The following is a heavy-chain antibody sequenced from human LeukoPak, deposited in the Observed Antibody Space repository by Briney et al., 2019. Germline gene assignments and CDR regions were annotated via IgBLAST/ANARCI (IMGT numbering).Heavy chain of an antibody. J-gene: IGHJ3*02. CDR3: ASDREGSRDAFDI. D-gene: IGHD1-26*01. CDR1: GFTFSRYW. V-gene: IGHV3-7*01. CDR2: IKQDGSEK. Sequence: GGSLRLSCAASGFTFSRYWMSWVRQAPGKGLELVANIKQDGSEKFYGDSVKGRFTISRDNAKNSLYLQMNSLRAEDTAVYYCASDREGSRDAFDIWGQGTMVTVSS.